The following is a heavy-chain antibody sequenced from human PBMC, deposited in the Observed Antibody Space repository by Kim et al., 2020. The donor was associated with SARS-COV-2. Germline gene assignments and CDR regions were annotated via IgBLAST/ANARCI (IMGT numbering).Heavy chain of an antibody. D-gene: IGHD1-7*01. Sequence: ASVKVSCKASGYTFSSYDIQWVRQTTGQGLEWMGEMKPSGDTEYAQKFQGRLTVTRDTSISTAYMELSSLRSDDTAVYYCARGFLSGTEYAWGQGTLVTV. V-gene: IGHV1-8*01. CDR2: MKPSGDT. CDR3: ARGFLSGTEYA. J-gene: IGHJ5*02. CDR1: GYTFSSYD.